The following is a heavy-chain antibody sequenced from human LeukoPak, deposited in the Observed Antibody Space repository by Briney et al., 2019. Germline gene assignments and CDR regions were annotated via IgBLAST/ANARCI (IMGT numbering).Heavy chain of an antibody. Sequence: PSETLSLTCTVSGGSISSYYWSWVRQPPGKGLEWIGFVYYTGSTNYSPSLKSRVTISVDTSKNQFSLKLRSVTAADTAVYYCARFLRGATNALEIWGQGTMVTVSS. V-gene: IGHV4-59*01. D-gene: IGHD1-26*01. CDR3: ARFLRGATNALEI. CDR1: GGSISSYY. CDR2: VYYTGST. J-gene: IGHJ3*02.